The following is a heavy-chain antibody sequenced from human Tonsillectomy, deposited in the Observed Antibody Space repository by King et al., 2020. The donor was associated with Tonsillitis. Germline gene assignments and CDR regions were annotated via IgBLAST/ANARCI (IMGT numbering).Heavy chain of an antibody. D-gene: IGHD3-22*01. J-gene: IGHJ4*02. CDR3: AKCRTSVSSSCYPLY. CDR2: ISWDGGST. V-gene: IGHV3-43D*03. Sequence: VQLVESGGVVVQPGGSLRLSCAASGFTFDDYAMHWVRQAPGKGLEWVSLISWDGGSTYYADSVKGRFTISRDNSKNSLYLQMNSLRAEDTALYYCAKCRTSVSSSCYPLYWGQRTLVTVSS. CDR1: GFTFDDYA.